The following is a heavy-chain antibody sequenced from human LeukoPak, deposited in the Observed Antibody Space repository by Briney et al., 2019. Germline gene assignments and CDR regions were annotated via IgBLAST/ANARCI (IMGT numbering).Heavy chain of an antibody. D-gene: IGHD5-18*01. Sequence: ETLSLTCTVSGGSVSSGSYYWSWIRQPPGKGLEWIGYIYYSGSTNYNPSLKSRVTISVDTSKNQFSLKLSSVTAADTAVYYCARDPGGYSYGSYYFDYWGQGTLVTVSS. CDR3: ARDPGGYSYGSYYFDY. J-gene: IGHJ4*02. CDR1: GGSVSSGSYY. V-gene: IGHV4-61*01. CDR2: IYYSGST.